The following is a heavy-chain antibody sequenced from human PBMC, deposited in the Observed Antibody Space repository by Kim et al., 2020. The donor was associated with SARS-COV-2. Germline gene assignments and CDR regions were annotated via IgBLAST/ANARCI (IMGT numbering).Heavy chain of an antibody. D-gene: IGHD3-22*01. V-gene: IGHV3-11*01. CDR3: ARDLLAATGPYYNYLDY. CDR2: ISSSGSTI. Sequence: GGSLRLSCAASGFNFSDYYMSWVRQAPGKGLEWLSYISSSGSTIYYAGSVKGRFTTSRDNAKNSLFLQMDSLSADDMAVYYCARDLLAATGPYYNYLDYWGQGILGTVSS. J-gene: IGHJ4*02. CDR1: GFNFSDYY.